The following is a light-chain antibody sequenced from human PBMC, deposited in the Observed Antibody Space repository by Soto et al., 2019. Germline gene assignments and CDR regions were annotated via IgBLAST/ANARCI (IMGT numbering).Light chain of an antibody. V-gene: IGLV2-14*01. CDR2: EVS. CDR1: SSDFGGYNY. CDR3: SSYTSSSTLV. Sequence: QSALTQPASVSGAPGQSITISCTGSSSDFGGYNYVSWYQQHPGKAPKLMIYEVSNRPSGISNRFSGSKSGNTASLTLSGLQAEDGADYYCSSYTSSSTLVFGGGT. J-gene: IGLJ2*01.